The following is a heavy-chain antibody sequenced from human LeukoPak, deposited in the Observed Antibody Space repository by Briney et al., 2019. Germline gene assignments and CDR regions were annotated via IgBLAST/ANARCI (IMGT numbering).Heavy chain of an antibody. CDR3: ASAGSGLY. CDR2: IGGGGSTI. V-gene: IGHV3-48*03. Sequence: GGSLRLSCAASGFTFSTYEMNWVRQAPGKGLEWVSYIGGGGSTIYYADSVKGRFTISRDNAKNSLYLQMNSLRDEDTAVYYCASAGSGLYWGQGTLVTVSS. J-gene: IGHJ4*02. D-gene: IGHD6-19*01. CDR1: GFTFSTYE.